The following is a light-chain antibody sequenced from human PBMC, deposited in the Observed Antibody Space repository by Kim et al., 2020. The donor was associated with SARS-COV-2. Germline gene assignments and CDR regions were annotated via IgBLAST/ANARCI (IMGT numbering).Light chain of an antibody. CDR1: KLGDKY. J-gene: IGLJ3*02. CDR2: QDS. V-gene: IGLV3-1*01. Sequence: SPGQTASITCSGDKLGDKYACWYQQKPGQSPVLVIYQDSKRPSGIPERFSGSNSGNTATLTISGTQAMDEADYYCQAWDSSTNWVFGGGTQLTV. CDR3: QAWDSSTNWV.